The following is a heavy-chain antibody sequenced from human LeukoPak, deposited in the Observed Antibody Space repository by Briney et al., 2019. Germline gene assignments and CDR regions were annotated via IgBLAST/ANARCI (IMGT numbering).Heavy chain of an antibody. CDR3: AREAGEMATIFDY. J-gene: IGHJ4*02. CDR1: GYTLTELS. D-gene: IGHD5-24*01. Sequence: GASVKVSCKVSGYTLTELSMHWVRQAPGKGLEWMGGFDPEDGETIYAQKFQGRVTMTRNTSISTAYMELSSLRSEDTAVYYCAREAGEMATIFDYWGQGTLVTVSS. CDR2: FDPEDGET. V-gene: IGHV1-24*01.